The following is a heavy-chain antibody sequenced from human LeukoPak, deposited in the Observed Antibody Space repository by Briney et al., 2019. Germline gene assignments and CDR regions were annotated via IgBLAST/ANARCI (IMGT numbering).Heavy chain of an antibody. CDR3: AGNEGSSGWYHFDY. CDR2: INHSGST. J-gene: IGHJ4*02. CDR1: GGSFSGYY. Sequence: PSETLSLTCAVYGGSFSGYYWSWIRQPPGKGLEWIGEINHSGSTNYNPSLKSRVTISVDTSKNQFSLKLTSVTAADTAVYYCAGNEGSSGWYHFDYWGQGTLVTVSS. D-gene: IGHD6-19*01. V-gene: IGHV4-34*01.